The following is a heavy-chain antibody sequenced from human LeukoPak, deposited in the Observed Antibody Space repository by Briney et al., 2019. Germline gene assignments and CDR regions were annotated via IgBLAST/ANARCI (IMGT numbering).Heavy chain of an antibody. CDR1: GFTFSTYG. J-gene: IGHJ5*02. D-gene: IGHD2-2*01. V-gene: IGHV3-30*02. CDR3: ARDDGWRDIVVVPAAIGWFDP. Sequence: PGGSLRLSCAASGFTFSTYGMHWVRQAPGKGLEWVAFIRSDGSNKYYADSMKGRFTISRDNSKNTLYLQMNSLRAEDTAVYYCARDDGWRDIVVVPAAIGWFDPWGQGTLVTVSS. CDR2: IRSDGSNK.